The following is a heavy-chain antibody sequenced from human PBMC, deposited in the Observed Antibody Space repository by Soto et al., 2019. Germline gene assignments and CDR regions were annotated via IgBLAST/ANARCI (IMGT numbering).Heavy chain of an antibody. V-gene: IGHV3-23*01. CDR2: ISGRGDRT. D-gene: IGHD3-22*01. CDR1: GITISNYP. CDR3: VKDDGGYPSTAPH. J-gene: IGHJ4*02. Sequence: EVQLLESGGGLVQPGGSLRLSCAASGITISNYPMSWVRQAPGKGLDWVSGISGRGDRTYYADSAKGRFTISKDISRNSLSLQLDSLGVEDTAVYFCVKDDGGYPSTAPHWGQGTLVTVSS.